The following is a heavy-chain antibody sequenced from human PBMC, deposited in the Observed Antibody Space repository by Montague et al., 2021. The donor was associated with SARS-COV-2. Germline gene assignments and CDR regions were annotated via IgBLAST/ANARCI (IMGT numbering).Heavy chain of an antibody. V-gene: IGHV4-59*01. Sequence: SETLSLTCTVSGDSISSYYWSWIRQPPGKGLEWIGYIYYTGSVNYNPSLESRVTISVDTSKNQFSLKLSSVTAADTAVYYCARGSGDYWGQGTLVTVSS. D-gene: IGHD7-27*01. CDR2: IYYTGSV. CDR1: GDSISSYY. J-gene: IGHJ4*02. CDR3: ARGSGDY.